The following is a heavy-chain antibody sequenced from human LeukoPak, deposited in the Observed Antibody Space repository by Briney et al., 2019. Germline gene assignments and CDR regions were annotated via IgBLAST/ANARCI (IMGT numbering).Heavy chain of an antibody. Sequence: SETLSLTCTVSGGSISSYYWSWIRQPPGKGLEWIGYIYYSGSTNYNPSLKSRVTISVDTSKNQFSLKLSSVTAADTAVYYCARSLITMVRGAPDYYYYMDVWGKGTTVTVSS. CDR1: GGSISSYY. D-gene: IGHD3-10*01. CDR3: ARSLITMVRGAPDYYYYMDV. V-gene: IGHV4-59*01. J-gene: IGHJ6*03. CDR2: IYYSGST.